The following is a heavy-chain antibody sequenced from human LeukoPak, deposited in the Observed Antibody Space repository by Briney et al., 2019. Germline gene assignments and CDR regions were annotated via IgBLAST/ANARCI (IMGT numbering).Heavy chain of an antibody. CDR3: ARGTRLYASGSYYEAYP. J-gene: IGHJ5*02. D-gene: IGHD3-10*01. CDR1: GYTLTELS. Sequence: ASVKVSCKVSGYTLTELSMHWVGQAPGKGREWRGGFDPEDGETIYAQKFQGRVTMTEDTSTDTASMALSSLGSEDTAVSYCARGTRLYASGSYYEAYPWGQGTLVTASS. CDR2: FDPEDGET. V-gene: IGHV1-24*01.